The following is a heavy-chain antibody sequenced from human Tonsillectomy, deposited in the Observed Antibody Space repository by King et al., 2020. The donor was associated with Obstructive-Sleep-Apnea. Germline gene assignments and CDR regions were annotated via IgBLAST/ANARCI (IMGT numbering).Heavy chain of an antibody. J-gene: IGHJ3*02. CDR1: GYSISSGYY. CDR3: ARTLYEALDASDI. D-gene: IGHD2-8*01. Sequence: QLQESGPGLVKPSETLSLTCTVSGYSISSGYYWGWIRQPPGKGLEWIGNIYHSGSTYYNPSLKSRVTISVDTSKNQFSLKLSSVTAADTAVYYCARTLYEALDASDIWGQGTMVTVSS. CDR2: IYHSGST. V-gene: IGHV4-38-2*02.